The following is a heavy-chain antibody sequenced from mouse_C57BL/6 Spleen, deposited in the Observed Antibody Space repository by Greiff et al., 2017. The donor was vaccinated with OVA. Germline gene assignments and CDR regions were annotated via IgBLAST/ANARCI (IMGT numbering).Heavy chain of an antibody. D-gene: IGHD1-1*01. V-gene: IGHV1-81*01. Sequence: QVQLQQSGAELARPGASVKLSCKASGYTFTSYGISWVKQRTGQGLEWIGEIYPRSGNTYYNEKFKGKATLTADKSSSTAYMELRSLTSEDSAVYACARSGGSRDEGAMDYWGQGTSVTVSS. J-gene: IGHJ4*01. CDR2: IYPRSGNT. CDR1: GYTFTSYG. CDR3: ARSGGSRDEGAMDY.